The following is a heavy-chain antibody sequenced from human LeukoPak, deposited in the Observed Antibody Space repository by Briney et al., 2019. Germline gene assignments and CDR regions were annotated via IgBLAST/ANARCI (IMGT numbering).Heavy chain of an antibody. CDR1: GYTFTSYG. Sequence: ASVKVSCKASGYTFTSYGISWVRQAPAQGLEWMGWISAYNGNTNYAQKLQGRVTMTTDTSTSTAYMELRSLRSDDTAVYYCARATYTVTTADASYMDVWGKGTTVTVSS. V-gene: IGHV1-18*01. CDR2: ISAYNGNT. J-gene: IGHJ6*03. D-gene: IGHD4-17*01. CDR3: ARATYTVTTADASYMDV.